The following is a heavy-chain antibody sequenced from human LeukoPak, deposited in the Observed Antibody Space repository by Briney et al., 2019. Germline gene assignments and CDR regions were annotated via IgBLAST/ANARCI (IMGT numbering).Heavy chain of an antibody. J-gene: IGHJ4*02. Sequence: GGSLRLSCAASGFTFSDYYMSWIRQAPGKGLEWVSYISSSGSTIYYADSVKGRFTISRDNAKNSLYPQMNSLRAKDTAVYYCARLGSSGWYACDYWGQGTLVTVSS. CDR1: GFTFSDYY. CDR2: ISSSGSTI. V-gene: IGHV3-11*04. CDR3: ARLGSSGWYACDY. D-gene: IGHD6-19*01.